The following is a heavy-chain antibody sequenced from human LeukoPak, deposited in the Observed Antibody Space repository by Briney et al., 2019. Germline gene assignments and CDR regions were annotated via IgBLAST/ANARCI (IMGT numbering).Heavy chain of an antibody. CDR2: IVVGSGNT. CDR1: GFTFTSSA. V-gene: IGHV1-58*01. CDR3: AASPDYYDSSGYSYYFDY. D-gene: IGHD3-22*01. J-gene: IGHJ4*02. Sequence: ASVKVSFKASGFTFTSSAVQWVRQARGQRLEWIGWIVVGSGNTNYAQKLQERVTITRDMSTSTAYMELSSLRSEDTAVYYCAASPDYYDSSGYSYYFDYWGQGTLVTVSS.